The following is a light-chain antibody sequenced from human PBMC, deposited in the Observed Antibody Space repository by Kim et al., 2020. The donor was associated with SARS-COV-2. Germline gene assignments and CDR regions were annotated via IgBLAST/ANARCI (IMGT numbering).Light chain of an antibody. J-gene: IGLJ1*01. CDR2: AAR. CDR1: SSDVGGDDAC. CDR3: CTYTNSVTYG. V-gene: IGLV2-14*04. Sequence: QSITISCTGTSSDVGGDDACVSWYQQYPGKTPKLLIYAARTRPSGVSDRFSGCISGNTAYLTISGHQAEDEADYYCCTYTNSVTYGFGTGTKVTVL.